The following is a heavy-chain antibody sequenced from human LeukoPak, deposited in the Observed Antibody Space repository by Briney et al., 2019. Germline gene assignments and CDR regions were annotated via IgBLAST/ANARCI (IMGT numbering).Heavy chain of an antibody. CDR3: ARDEYYYDSSGYFDY. V-gene: IGHV3-33*01. CDR2: IWYDGSNK. CDR1: GFTFSSYG. Sequence: PGGSLRLSCAASGFTFSSYGMHWVRQAPGKGLEWVAVIWYDGSNKYYADSVKGRFTISRDNSKNTLYLQMNSLRAEDTAVYYCARDEYYYDSSGYFDYWGQGTLVTASS. D-gene: IGHD3-22*01. J-gene: IGHJ4*02.